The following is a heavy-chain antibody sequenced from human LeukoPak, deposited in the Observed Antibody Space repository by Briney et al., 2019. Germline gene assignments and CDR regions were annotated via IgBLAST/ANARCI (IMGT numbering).Heavy chain of an antibody. Sequence: GRSLRLSCAASGFTFSTYAMHWVRQAPGKGLEWVAVISYDGSNKYYADSVKGRFTISRDNSKNTLYLQMNSLRAEDTAVYYCARDSDSWSYWGQGTLVTVSS. CDR2: ISYDGSNK. CDR1: GFTFSTYA. CDR3: ARDSDSWSY. V-gene: IGHV3-30-3*01. J-gene: IGHJ4*02. D-gene: IGHD6-13*01.